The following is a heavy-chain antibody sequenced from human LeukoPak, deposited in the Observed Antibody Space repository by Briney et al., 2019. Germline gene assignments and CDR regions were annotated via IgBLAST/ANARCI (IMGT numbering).Heavy chain of an antibody. D-gene: IGHD4-23*01. V-gene: IGHV4-34*01. CDR3: ASDYGGNTDY. CDR1: GGSFSGYY. Sequence: SETLSLTCAVYGGSFSGYYWSWIRQPPGKGLEWIGEINHSGSTNYNPSLKSRVTISVDTSKNQFSLKLSSVTAADTAVYYCASDYGGNTDYWGQGTLVTVSS. CDR2: INHSGST. J-gene: IGHJ4*02.